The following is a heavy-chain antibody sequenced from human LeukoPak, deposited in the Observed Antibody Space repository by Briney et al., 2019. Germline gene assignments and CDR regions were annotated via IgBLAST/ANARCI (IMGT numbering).Heavy chain of an antibody. CDR1: GFTFSSYS. D-gene: IGHD3-9*01. V-gene: IGHV3-48*02. CDR2: ISRSGSST. J-gene: IGHJ6*02. Sequence: GGSLRLSCAASGFTFSSYSMNWVRQAPGKGLEWVSYISRSGSSTYYADSAEGRFIISRDNAKNSLYLQMNGLRDEDTAVYYCANILPPRGLQKDYYYYYGMDVWSQGTTVTVSS. CDR3: ANILPPRGLQKDYYYYYGMDV.